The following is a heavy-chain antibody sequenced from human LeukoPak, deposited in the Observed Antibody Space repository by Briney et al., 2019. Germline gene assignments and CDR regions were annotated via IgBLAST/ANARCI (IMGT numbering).Heavy chain of an antibody. Sequence: GGSLRLSCTASGFSFSIYEMNWVRQAPGKGLEWVSYISSTDTPIYYADSVKGRFTISRDNAKNSLYLQMNSLRDEDTAVYYCARDKDYSFDYWGQGTLVTVSS. CDR3: ARDKDYSFDY. V-gene: IGHV3-48*03. CDR1: GFSFSIYE. J-gene: IGHJ4*02. D-gene: IGHD4-11*01. CDR2: ISSTDTPI.